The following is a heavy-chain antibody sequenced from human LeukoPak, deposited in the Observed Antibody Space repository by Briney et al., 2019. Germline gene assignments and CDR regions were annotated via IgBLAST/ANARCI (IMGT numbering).Heavy chain of an antibody. CDR2: ISGHNGNT. V-gene: IGHV1-18*01. Sequence: ASVKVSCKASGYSLRSYGITWVRQAPGQGLEWMGWISGHNGNTHYAQRFQGRVTMTTDTSTSTAYMELRSLRSDDTAVYYCARGEMYYYGTGSYYYYYGMDVWGQGTTVTVSS. D-gene: IGHD3-10*01. CDR1: GYSLRSYG. CDR3: ARGEMYYYGTGSYYYYYGMDV. J-gene: IGHJ6*02.